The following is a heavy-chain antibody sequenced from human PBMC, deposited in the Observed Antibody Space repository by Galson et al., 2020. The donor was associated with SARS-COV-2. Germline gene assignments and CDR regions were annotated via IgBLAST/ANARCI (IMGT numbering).Heavy chain of an antibody. J-gene: IGHJ5*02. CDR2: FDPEDGET. CDR1: GYTLTTLS. D-gene: IGHD2-21*01. Sequence: ASFQVTCKVSGYTLTTLSMHWVRQPPGKGLEWMGGFDPEDGETIYAQKFQVRVTMTEDTTTDTAYMELSSLRSADSAVYYCATAPAIKPGVWFYPWDQGTRVTVAA. V-gene: IGHV1-24*01. CDR3: ATAPAIKPGVWFYP.